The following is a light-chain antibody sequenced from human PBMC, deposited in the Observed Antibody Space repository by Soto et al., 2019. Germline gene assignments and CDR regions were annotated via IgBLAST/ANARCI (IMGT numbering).Light chain of an antibody. CDR2: DVF. CDR3: CSYAGSYNIDL. V-gene: IGLV2-11*01. CDR1: SSDVGYYNY. Sequence: QSVLTQPRSVSGSPGQSVTISCTGTSSDVGYYNYVSWYQRHPGKAPKLMIYDVFKRPSGVPDRFSGSKSGSTASLTISGLQAEDEGDYYCCSYAGSYNIDLFGTGTKVTVL. J-gene: IGLJ1*01.